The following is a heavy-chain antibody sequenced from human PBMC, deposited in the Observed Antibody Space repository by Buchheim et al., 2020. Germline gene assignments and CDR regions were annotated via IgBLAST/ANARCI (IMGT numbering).Heavy chain of an antibody. D-gene: IGHD3-22*01. J-gene: IGHJ4*02. V-gene: IGHV4-38-2*02. Sequence: QVQLQESGPGLVKPSETLSLTCDVSGYFITSGYYWGWIRQPPGKGLEFIGSIYHTGTTYYTPSLKSRVTILVDTSKNQFSLKLNSVTAEDTAVYYCAREVGSSGVFGYWGQGIL. CDR2: IYHTGTT. CDR3: AREVGSSGVFGY. CDR1: GYFITSGYY.